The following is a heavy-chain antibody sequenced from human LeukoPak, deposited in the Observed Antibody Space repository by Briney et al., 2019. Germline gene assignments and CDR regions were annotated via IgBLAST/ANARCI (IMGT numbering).Heavy chain of an antibody. CDR1: GGSISSHY. V-gene: IGHV4-59*11. CDR2: IYYSGST. Sequence: SETLSLTRTVSGGSISSHYWSWIRQPPGKGLEWIGYIYYSGSTNYNPSLKSRVTISVDTSKNQFSLKLSSVAAADTAVYYCARGSSGWSTDYWGQGTLVTVSS. CDR3: ARGSSGWSTDY. J-gene: IGHJ4*02. D-gene: IGHD6-19*01.